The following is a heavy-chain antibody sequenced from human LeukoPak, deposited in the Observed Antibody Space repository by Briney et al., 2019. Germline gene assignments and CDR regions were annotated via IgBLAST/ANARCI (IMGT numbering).Heavy chain of an antibody. CDR3: AKDQLDWSVNNYYYYYYMDV. CDR2: ISWNSGSI. CDR1: GFTFDDYA. D-gene: IGHD3-9*01. Sequence: GGSLRLSCAASGFTFDDYAMHWVRQAPGKGLEWGSGISWNSGSIVYADSVKGRFTISRDNAKNSLYLQMNSLRAEDTALYYCAKDQLDWSVNNYYYYYYMDVWGKGTTVTISS. V-gene: IGHV3-9*01. J-gene: IGHJ6*03.